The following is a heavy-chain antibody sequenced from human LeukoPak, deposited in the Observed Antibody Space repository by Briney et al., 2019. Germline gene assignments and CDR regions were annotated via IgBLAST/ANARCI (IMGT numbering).Heavy chain of an antibody. CDR3: ARGKTSQNIVTRKTYNWFDP. V-gene: IGHV3-48*04. Sequence: PGRSLRLSCAASGFTFSSYGMHWVRQAPGKGLEWVSYISSSGSTIYYADSVKGRSTISRDNAKNSLYLQMKSLRAEDTAVYYCARGKTSQNIVTRKTYNWFDPWGQGTLVTVSS. CDR2: ISSSGSTI. CDR1: GFTFSSYG. D-gene: IGHD2/OR15-2a*01. J-gene: IGHJ5*02.